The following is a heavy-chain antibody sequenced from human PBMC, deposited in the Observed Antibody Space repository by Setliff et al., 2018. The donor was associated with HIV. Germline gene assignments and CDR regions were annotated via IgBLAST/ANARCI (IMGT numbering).Heavy chain of an antibody. Sequence: SVKVSCKASGFTFTNSAVQWVRQARGQRLEWIGWIVVGSGNTNYAQKFQERITITRDMSTSRAYMELSGLRTEDTAVYYCAADPQTGTTSYDAFDIWGQGTVVTVSS. CDR2: IVVGSGNT. CDR3: AADPQTGTTSYDAFDI. D-gene: IGHD1-7*01. V-gene: IGHV1-58*01. CDR1: GFTFTNSA. J-gene: IGHJ3*02.